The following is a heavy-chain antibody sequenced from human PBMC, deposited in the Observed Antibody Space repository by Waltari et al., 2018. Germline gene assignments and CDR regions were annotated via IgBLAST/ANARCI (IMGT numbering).Heavy chain of an antibody. D-gene: IGHD2-2*02. CDR1: GFTFSSYS. CDR2: ISSSSYI. Sequence: EVQLVESGGGLVKPGGSLRLSCAASGFTFSSYSMNWVRQAPGKGLEWVSSISSSSYIYYADSVKGRFTISRDNAKNSLYLQMNSLRAEDTAVYYCARTKLGYCSSTSCYNDYWGQGTLVTVSS. CDR3: ARTKLGYCSSTSCYNDY. J-gene: IGHJ4*02. V-gene: IGHV3-21*01.